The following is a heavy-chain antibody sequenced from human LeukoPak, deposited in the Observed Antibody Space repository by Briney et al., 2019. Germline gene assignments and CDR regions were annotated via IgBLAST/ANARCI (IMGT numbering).Heavy chain of an antibody. CDR3: AKDGSELLWFGELSFNWFDP. D-gene: IGHD3-10*01. J-gene: IGHJ5*02. V-gene: IGHV3-23*01. CDR1: GFTISSYA. Sequence: GGSLRLSCAASGFTISSYAMSWVRQAPGKGLEWVSAISGSGGSTYYADSVKGRFTISRDNSKNTLYLQMNSLRAEDTAVYYCAKDGSELLWFGELSFNWFDPWGQGTLVTVSS. CDR2: ISGSGGST.